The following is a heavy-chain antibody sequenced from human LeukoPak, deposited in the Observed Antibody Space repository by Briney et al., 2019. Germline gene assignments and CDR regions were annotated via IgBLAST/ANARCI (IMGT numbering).Heavy chain of an antibody. V-gene: IGHV1-18*01. Sequence: ASVKVSCKASGYTFSNYGISWVRQAPGQGLEWMGWISAYNGNTNYAQKFQGRVTMTTDTPTSTVYMELRRLRSDDTAVYYCARDLTAGRLVAGVVYWGQGTLVTVSS. CDR3: ARDLTAGRLVAGVVY. D-gene: IGHD7-27*01. J-gene: IGHJ4*02. CDR2: ISAYNGNT. CDR1: GYTFSNYG.